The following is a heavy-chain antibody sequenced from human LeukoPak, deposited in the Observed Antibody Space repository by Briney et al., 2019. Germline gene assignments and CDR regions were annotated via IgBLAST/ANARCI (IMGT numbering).Heavy chain of an antibody. CDR2: IYSSGST. CDR3: ARGSYHYYYMDV. CDR1: GGSISSYY. J-gene: IGHJ6*03. Sequence: PSETLSLTRTVSGGSISSYYWSWIRQPPGKGLEWIGYIYSSGSTNYNPFLKSRVTISVDRSKNQFSLKLSSVTAADTAVYYCARGSYHYYYMDVWGKGTTVTVSS. V-gene: IGHV4-59*12.